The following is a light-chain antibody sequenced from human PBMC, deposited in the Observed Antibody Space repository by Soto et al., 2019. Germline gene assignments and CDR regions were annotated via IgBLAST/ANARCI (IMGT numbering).Light chain of an antibody. CDR1: QDIGSY. CDR2: AAS. CDR3: QQYFRFPWT. Sequence: AIRMTQFPSSLSASTGDRVTITCRASQDIGSYLCWYQQKPGKAPQLLIYAASTLQSGVPTRFSGSGSGTDFTLTISSVQSEDLAIYYCQQYFRFPWTVGQGTKVDIK. J-gene: IGKJ1*01. V-gene: IGKV1-8*01.